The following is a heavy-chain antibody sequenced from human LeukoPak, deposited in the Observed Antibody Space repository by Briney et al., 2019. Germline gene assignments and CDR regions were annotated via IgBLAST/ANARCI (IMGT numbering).Heavy chain of an antibody. CDR2: INHSGST. CDR3: ARSSGWVVTTYNWFDP. Sequence: SSETLSLTCAVYGGSFSGYYWSWIRQPPGKGLEWIGGINHSGSTNYNPSLKSRVTISVDTSKNQFSLKLSSVTAADTAVYYCARSSGWVVTTYNWFDPWGQGTLVTVSS. D-gene: IGHD6-19*01. J-gene: IGHJ5*02. V-gene: IGHV4-34*01. CDR1: GGSFSGYY.